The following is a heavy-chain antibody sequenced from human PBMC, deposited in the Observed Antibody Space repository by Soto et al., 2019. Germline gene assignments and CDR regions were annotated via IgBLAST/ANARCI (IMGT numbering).Heavy chain of an antibody. D-gene: IGHD3-10*01. CDR1: CGSISSGDYS. Sequence: SETLSLTCTVSCGSISSGDYSWSWIRQPPGKGLEWIGYIYNSEENYYNPSLKSRVTISVGTSKKQFSLKLSSVTASDTAVYYCARIPRVTMVRGVKKGFDFWGQGALVTVSS. V-gene: IGHV4-30-4*01. CDR3: ARIPRVTMVRGVKKGFDF. CDR2: IYNSEEN. J-gene: IGHJ4*02.